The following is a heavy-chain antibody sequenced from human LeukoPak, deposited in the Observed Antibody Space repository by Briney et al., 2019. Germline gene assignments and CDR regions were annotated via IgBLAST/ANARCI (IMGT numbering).Heavy chain of an antibody. Sequence: SVKVSCKASGGTFSSYAISWVRQAPGQGLEWMVGIIPIFGTANYAQKFQGRVTITADESTSTAYMELSSLRSEDTAVYYCASLRGDYYDSSGYVNWGQGTLVTVSS. D-gene: IGHD3-22*01. CDR3: ASLRGDYYDSSGYVN. CDR1: GGTFSSYA. J-gene: IGHJ4*02. V-gene: IGHV1-69*13. CDR2: IIPIFGTA.